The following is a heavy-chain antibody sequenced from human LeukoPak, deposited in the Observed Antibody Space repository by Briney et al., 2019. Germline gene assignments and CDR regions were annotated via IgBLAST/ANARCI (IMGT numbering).Heavy chain of an antibody. CDR2: INQDGSEE. CDR3: VRDGGVSGYDLLDY. V-gene: IGHV3-7*01. J-gene: IGHJ4*02. CDR1: GFTFSNYW. Sequence: GGSLRLSCAASGFTFSNYWMTWVRQAPGKGLEWVAHINQDGSEEHYMDSVKARFTISRDNAKNSLSLQMNSLRAEDTAVYFCVRDGGVSGYDLLDYWGQGTLVTVSS. D-gene: IGHD5-12*01.